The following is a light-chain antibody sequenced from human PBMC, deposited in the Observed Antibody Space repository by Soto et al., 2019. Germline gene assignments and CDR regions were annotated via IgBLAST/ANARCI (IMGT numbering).Light chain of an antibody. V-gene: IGKV3-20*01. CDR2: NTF. J-gene: IGKJ3*01. CDR1: QSFSTSY. CDR3: QQYGGSPFT. Sequence: EIVLTQSPGTLSLSPGDRATLSCRASQSFSTSYLAWYQHKPGQAPRLLIHNTFTRATGIPDRFSGSESGTDFTLTISRLEPEDFAVYCCQQYGGSPFTFGPGTKVDIK.